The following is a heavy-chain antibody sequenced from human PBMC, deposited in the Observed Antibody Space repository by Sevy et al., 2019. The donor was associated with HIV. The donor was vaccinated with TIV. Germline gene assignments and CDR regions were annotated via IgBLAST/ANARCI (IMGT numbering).Heavy chain of an antibody. V-gene: IGHV1-2*06. CDR2: INPNSGGT. Sequence: ASVKVSCKASGYTFTGYYMHWVRQAPGQGLEWMGRINPNSGGTNYAQKFQGRVTMTRDTSISTAYMELSRLRSDDTAVYYCAGLRITMVQGVIITTWFDPWGQEPWSPSPQ. D-gene: IGHD3-10*01. CDR1: GYTFTGYY. CDR3: AGLRITMVQGVIITTWFDP. J-gene: IGHJ5*02.